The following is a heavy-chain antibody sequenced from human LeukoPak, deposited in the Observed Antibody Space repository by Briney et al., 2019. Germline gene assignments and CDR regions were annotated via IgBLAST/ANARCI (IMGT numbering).Heavy chain of an antibody. Sequence: ASVKVSCKASGCTFTSYGISWVRQAPGQGREGMGWISAYNGNTNYAQKLQGRVTMTTDTSTSTDYMELRSLRSDDTAVYYCARDMTTVNKRIRGPIDYWGQGTLVTVSS. CDR2: ISAYNGNT. CDR1: GCTFTSYG. CDR3: ARDMTTVNKRIRGPIDY. J-gene: IGHJ4*02. D-gene: IGHD4-11*01. V-gene: IGHV1-18*01.